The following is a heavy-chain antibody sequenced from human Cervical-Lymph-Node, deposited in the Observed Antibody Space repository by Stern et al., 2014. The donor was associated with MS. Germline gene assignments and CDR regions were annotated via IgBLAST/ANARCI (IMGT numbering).Heavy chain of an antibody. CDR1: GGIFISST. V-gene: IGHV1-69*16. CDR2: ISPGLDSV. D-gene: IGHD6-19*01. CDR3: ARDGFDSGSALAF. J-gene: IGHJ4*02. Sequence: LVQSGAELQKPGSSVQVSCTTSGGIFISSTITCVRQVPGQGLEWMGDISPGLDSVDYAQEFQGRFTLTADDSTNTVYMELTSLQSGDTAMYYCARDGFDSGSALAFWGQGTLVTVSS.